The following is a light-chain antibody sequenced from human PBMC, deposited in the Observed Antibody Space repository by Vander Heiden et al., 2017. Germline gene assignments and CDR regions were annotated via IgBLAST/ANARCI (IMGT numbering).Light chain of an antibody. CDR1: SSDVGGYNY. J-gene: IGLJ2*01. CDR3: SSYTSSSTV. Sequence: QSALTQPASVSGSPGPSITISCTGTSSDVGGYNYVSWYQQHPGKAPKLMIYEVSNRPSGVSNRVSGSKSGNTASLTISGLQAEDEADYDCSSYTSSSTVFGGGTKLTVL. V-gene: IGLV2-14*01. CDR2: EVS.